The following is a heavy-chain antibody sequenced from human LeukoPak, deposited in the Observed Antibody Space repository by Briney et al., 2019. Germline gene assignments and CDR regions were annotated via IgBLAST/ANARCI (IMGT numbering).Heavy chain of an antibody. V-gene: IGHV3-30*18. Sequence: QAGGSLRLSCAASGFTFSSYGMHWVRQAPGKGVEWVAVISYDGSNKYYADSVKGRFTISRDNSKNTLYLQMNSLRAEDTAVYYCAKDREGIGSWFDPWGQGTLVTVSS. CDR1: GFTFSSYG. CDR2: ISYDGSNK. J-gene: IGHJ5*02. D-gene: IGHD6-13*01. CDR3: AKDREGIGSWFDP.